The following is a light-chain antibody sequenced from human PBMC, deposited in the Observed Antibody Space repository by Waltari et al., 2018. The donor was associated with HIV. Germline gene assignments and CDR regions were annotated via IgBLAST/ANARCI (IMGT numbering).Light chain of an antibody. CDR3: QHYQTYPWT. J-gene: IGKJ1*01. Sequence: DIQMTQSPFTLSASVGDRVTITCRASQNINIWLAWYQQKPGKAPKLLIHKASILESGVPSRFSGYKSGTEFTLTISSLHPDDFATYYCQHYQTYPWTFGQGTKVEIK. CDR1: QNINIW. CDR2: KAS. V-gene: IGKV1-5*03.